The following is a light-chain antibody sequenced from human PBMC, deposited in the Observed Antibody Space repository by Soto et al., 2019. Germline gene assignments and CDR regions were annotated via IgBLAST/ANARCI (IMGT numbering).Light chain of an antibody. CDR1: RSNIGADYD. CDR3: QSYDSSLFYV. V-gene: IGLV1-40*01. J-gene: IGLJ1*01. CDR2: GDI. Sequence: QSVLTQPPSVSGAPGQRVTTSCTGSRSNIGADYDVHWYKQLPGTAPKLLIYGDINRPSGVPDRFTGSKSGTSASLAITGLQAEDEAVYYCQSYDSSLFYVFGTGTKVTVL.